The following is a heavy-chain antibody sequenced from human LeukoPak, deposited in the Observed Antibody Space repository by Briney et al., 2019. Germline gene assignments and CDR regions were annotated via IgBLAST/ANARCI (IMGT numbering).Heavy chain of an antibody. D-gene: IGHD3-10*01. V-gene: IGHV4-30-4*08. CDR1: GGSISSGDYY. CDR2: IYYSGST. Sequence: SETLSLTCTVSGGSISSGDYYWSWIRQPPGRGLEWIGYIYYSGSTYYNPCLKSRVTISVDTSKNQFSLKLSSVTAADTAVYYCARDRNYYGSGSSGMDVWGKGTTVTVSS. CDR3: ARDRNYYGSGSSGMDV. J-gene: IGHJ6*04.